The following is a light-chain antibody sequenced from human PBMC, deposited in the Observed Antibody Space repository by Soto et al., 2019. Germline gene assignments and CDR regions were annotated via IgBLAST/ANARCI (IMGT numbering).Light chain of an antibody. CDR1: SGDVGAYNY. CDR2: DVS. CDR3: SSFTTSSTLV. J-gene: IGLJ3*02. V-gene: IGLV2-14*01. Sequence: QSALTQPASVSGSPGQSISISCTGTSGDVGAYNYVSWFQQHPGKAPRIMLYDVSNRPSGVSSRFSGSKSGNTASLTISGLQAEDEADYYCSSFTTSSTLVFGGGTKLTVL.